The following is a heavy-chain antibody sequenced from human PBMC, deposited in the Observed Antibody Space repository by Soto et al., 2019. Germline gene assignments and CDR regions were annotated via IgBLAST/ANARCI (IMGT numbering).Heavy chain of an antibody. CDR2: INHSGST. CDR3: ARMACSSTSCYALFHY. D-gene: IGHD2-2*01. CDR1: GGSFSGYY. J-gene: IGHJ4*02. V-gene: IGHV4-34*01. Sequence: QVQLQQWGAGLLKPSETLSLTCAVYGGSFSGYYWSWIRQPPGKGLEWIGEINHSGSTNYNPSLNSRVTISVDTSKNQFSLKLSSVTDADTAVYYCARMACSSTSCYALFHYWGQGTLVTVSS.